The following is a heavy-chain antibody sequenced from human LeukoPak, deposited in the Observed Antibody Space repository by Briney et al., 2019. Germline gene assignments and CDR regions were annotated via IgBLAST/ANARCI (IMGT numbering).Heavy chain of an antibody. CDR1: GSTFSSYW. V-gene: IGHV3-7*01. Sequence: PGGSLRLSCAASGSTFSSYWMSWVRQAPGKGLEWVANIKQDGSEKYYVDSVKGRFTISRDNAKNSLYLQMNSLRAEDTAVYYCARDRLWFAGTENYYYYYMDVWGKGTTVTVSS. D-gene: IGHD6-13*01. CDR3: ARDRLWFAGTENYYYYYMDV. CDR2: IKQDGSEK. J-gene: IGHJ6*03.